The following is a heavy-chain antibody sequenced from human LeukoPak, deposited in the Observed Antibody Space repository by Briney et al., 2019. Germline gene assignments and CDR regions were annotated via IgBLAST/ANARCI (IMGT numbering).Heavy chain of an antibody. CDR3: AKDKDPWKSTAISDFDY. CDR1: GFTFSSYA. V-gene: IGHV3-64*01. CDR2: ISSNGGST. Sequence: GGSLRLSCAASGFTFSSYAMHWVRQAPGKGLEYVSAISSNGGSTYYANSVKGRFTISRDNSKNTLYLQMGSLRAEDMAVYYCAKDKDPWKSTAISDFDYWGQGSLVTVSS. J-gene: IGHJ4*02. D-gene: IGHD1-1*01.